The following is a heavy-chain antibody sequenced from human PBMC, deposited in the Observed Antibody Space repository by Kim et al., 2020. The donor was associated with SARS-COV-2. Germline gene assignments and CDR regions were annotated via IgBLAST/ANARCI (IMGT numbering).Heavy chain of an antibody. CDR2: ISGSGGST. Sequence: GGSLRLSCAASGFTFSSYAMSWVRQAPGKGLEWVSAISGSGGSTYYADSVKGRFTISRDNSKNTLYLQMNSLRAEDTAVYYCAKSQQLVHGKHLLFAGSGYWGQGTLVTVSS. CDR1: GFTFSSYA. CDR3: AKSQQLVHGKHLLFAGSGY. J-gene: IGHJ4*02. D-gene: IGHD6-13*01. V-gene: IGHV3-23*01.